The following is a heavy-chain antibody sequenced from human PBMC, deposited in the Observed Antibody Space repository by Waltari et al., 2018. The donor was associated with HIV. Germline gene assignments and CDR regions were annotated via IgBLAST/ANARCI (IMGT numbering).Heavy chain of an antibody. Sequence: VHLQQWGAGLVQPTETPPLPCAIYGSSVNHAYLSWLRQSPGKGLEWNGEVSHSGIVNYNPSLESRVSIFEDTSKNQFSLNVTSMTAADTAVYYCAGGSGTVSGSRGRFDPWGQGTLVIVSS. CDR1: GSSVNHAY. CDR3: AGGSGTVSGSRGRFDP. V-gene: IGHV4-34*01. D-gene: IGHD1-26*01. J-gene: IGHJ5*02. CDR2: VSHSGIV.